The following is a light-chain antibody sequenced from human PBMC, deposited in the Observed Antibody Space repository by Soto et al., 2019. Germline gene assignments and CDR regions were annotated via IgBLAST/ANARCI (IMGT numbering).Light chain of an antibody. CDR2: AAS. J-gene: IGKJ1*01. Sequence: AIRMTQSPSSFSASTGDRVTITCRASQGISSYLAWYQQKPGKAPKLLIYAASTLQSGVPSRFSGSGSGTDFTLTISRLQPDDFATYYCQHYNSYSEAFGQGTKVDIK. V-gene: IGKV1-8*01. CDR3: QHYNSYSEA. CDR1: QGISSY.